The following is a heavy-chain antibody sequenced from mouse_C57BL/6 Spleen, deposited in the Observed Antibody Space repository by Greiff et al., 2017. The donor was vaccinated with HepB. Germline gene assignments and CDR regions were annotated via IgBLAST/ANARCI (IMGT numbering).Heavy chain of an antibody. J-gene: IGHJ4*01. Sequence: EVKLQESGGGLVKSGGSLKLSCAASGFTFSSYAMSWVRQTPEKRLEWVATISDGGSYTYYPDNVKGRFTISRDNAKNNLYLQMSHLKSEDTAMYYCARGSYYGSSYRDYAMDYWGQGTSVTVSS. V-gene: IGHV5-4*03. D-gene: IGHD1-1*01. CDR2: ISDGGSYT. CDR1: GFTFSSYA. CDR3: ARGSYYGSSYRDYAMDY.